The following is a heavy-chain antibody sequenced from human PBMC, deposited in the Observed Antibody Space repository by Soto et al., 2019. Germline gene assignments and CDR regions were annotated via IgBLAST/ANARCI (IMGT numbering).Heavy chain of an antibody. D-gene: IGHD3-22*01. Sequence: QVQLVQSGAEVRKPGSSVKVSCKASGGTFSRHAISWVRQAPGQGLEWMGGIIPIFGTANHAQKFQGRVTIIADESTSTVYMELSSLRSEDTAVYYCARDEDGSSGYYWDWGQGTLVTVSS. CDR3: ARDEDGSSGYYWD. V-gene: IGHV1-69*01. CDR1: GGTFSRHA. CDR2: IIPIFGTA. J-gene: IGHJ4*02.